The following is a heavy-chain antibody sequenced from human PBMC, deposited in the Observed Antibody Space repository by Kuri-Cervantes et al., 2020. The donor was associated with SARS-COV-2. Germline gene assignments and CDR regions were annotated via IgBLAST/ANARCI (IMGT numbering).Heavy chain of an antibody. CDR3: AGGSSGRDY. Sequence: PFPISGDSVSSNSAAWSWIRQSPSRGLEWLGRTFYRSKWHNDYAVSVKGRITISPDTSKNQFSLRLNSVTPEDTAVYYCAGGSSGRDYWGQGTLVTVSS. V-gene: IGHV6-1*01. D-gene: IGHD6-19*01. J-gene: IGHJ4*02. CDR1: GDSVSSNSAA. CDR2: TFYRSKWHN.